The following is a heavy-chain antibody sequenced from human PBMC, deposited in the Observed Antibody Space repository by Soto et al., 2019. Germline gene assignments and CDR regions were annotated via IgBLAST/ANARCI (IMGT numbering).Heavy chain of an antibody. Sequence: QVQLVQSGPEVKKPGALVKVSCKASGDISPRYGISWVRQAPGQGLEWRGWINCYNRVTNYAQSLQGRVTLTTESSTGTADMEVRSLGFEGTAVYYCAGDHGNYGTVDQGGQGALVTVSS. V-gene: IGHV1-18*01. D-gene: IGHD4-17*01. CDR2: INCYNRVT. CDR3: AGDHGNYGTVDQ. J-gene: IGHJ4*02. CDR1: GDISPRYG.